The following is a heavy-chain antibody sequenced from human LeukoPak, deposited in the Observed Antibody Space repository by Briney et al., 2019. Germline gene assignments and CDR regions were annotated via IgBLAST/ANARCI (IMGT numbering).Heavy chain of an antibody. CDR2: VSGSGGST. Sequence: GGSLRLSCAASGFTFSSYAMSWVRQAPGKGLERVSAVSGSGGSTYYADSVKGRFTISRDNSKNTLYLQMNSLRAEDTAVYYCAKSLKLLWFGELLCSFDYWGQGTLVTVSS. V-gene: IGHV3-23*01. CDR1: GFTFSSYA. J-gene: IGHJ4*02. CDR3: AKSLKLLWFGELLCSFDY. D-gene: IGHD3-10*01.